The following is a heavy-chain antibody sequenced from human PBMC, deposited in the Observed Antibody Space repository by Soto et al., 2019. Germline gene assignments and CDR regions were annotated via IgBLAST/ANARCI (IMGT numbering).Heavy chain of an antibody. D-gene: IGHD2-8*02. J-gene: IGHJ4*02. CDR2: IWYDGSDK. V-gene: IGHV3-33*01. Sequence: QVQLVESGGGVVQPGRSLRLSCAASGFTFSTYGMHWVRQAPGKGLEWVAVIWYDGSDKYYADSVKGRFTISRDNSKNTLYLQMNRLRPEDTAVYYCARASGPFDYWGQGTLVTVSS. CDR1: GFTFSTYG. CDR3: ARASGPFDY.